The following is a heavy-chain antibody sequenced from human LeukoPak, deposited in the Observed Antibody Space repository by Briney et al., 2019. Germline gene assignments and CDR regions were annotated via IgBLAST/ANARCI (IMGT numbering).Heavy chain of an antibody. CDR1: GFTYSNYA. CDR3: AKGSTFYYDSSVYYFYIDV. V-gene: IGHV3-23*01. J-gene: IGHJ6*03. D-gene: IGHD3-22*01. Sequence: GGSLRLSCAASGFTYSNYAMSWVRQAPGKGLEWVSFISSSGVSTYYADSVKGQFIISRDNSRNTLYLQMDSLRSEDTAVYYCAKGSTFYYDSSVYYFYIDVWGKGTTVTVSS. CDR2: ISSSGVST.